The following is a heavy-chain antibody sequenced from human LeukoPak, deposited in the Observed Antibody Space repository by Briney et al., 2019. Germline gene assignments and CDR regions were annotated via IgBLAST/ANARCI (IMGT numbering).Heavy chain of an antibody. CDR3: ATKGLVSVPSRYHFDY. CDR1: GFTLSSYA. D-gene: IGHD2-2*01. Sequence: GGSLRLSCAASGFTLSSYAMSWVRQAPGKGMEWVSAISGDGRITHHADSVKGRFTISRDNSKNTLYLQMNSLRAEDTAVYYCATKGLVSVPSRYHFDYWGQGTLVTVSS. CDR2: ISGDGRIT. V-gene: IGHV3-23*01. J-gene: IGHJ4*02.